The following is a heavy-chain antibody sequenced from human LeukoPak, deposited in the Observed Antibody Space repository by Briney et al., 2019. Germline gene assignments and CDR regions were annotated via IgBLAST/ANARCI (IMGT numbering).Heavy chain of an antibody. Sequence: GGSLRLSCAASGFTFSSYSMNWDRQAPGKGLEWVSSISSSSSYIYYADSVKGRFTISRDNAKNSLYLQMNSLRAEDTAVYYCARVDIVVVVAAMNTFDYWGQGTLVTVSS. CDR2: ISSSSSYI. J-gene: IGHJ4*02. CDR3: ARVDIVVVVAAMNTFDY. CDR1: GFTFSSYS. D-gene: IGHD2-15*01. V-gene: IGHV3-21*01.